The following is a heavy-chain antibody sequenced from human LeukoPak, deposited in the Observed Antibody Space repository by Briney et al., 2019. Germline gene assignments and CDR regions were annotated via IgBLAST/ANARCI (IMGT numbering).Heavy chain of an antibody. Sequence: SETLSLTCTVSGGSISSYYLSWIRQPPGKGLEWIGYIYYSGSTNYNPSLKSRVTISVDTSKNQFSLKLSSVTAADTAVYYCARSDASGHDYWGQGTLVTVSS. D-gene: IGHD6-19*01. J-gene: IGHJ4*02. V-gene: IGHV4-59*01. CDR3: ARSDASGHDY. CDR1: GGSISSYY. CDR2: IYYSGST.